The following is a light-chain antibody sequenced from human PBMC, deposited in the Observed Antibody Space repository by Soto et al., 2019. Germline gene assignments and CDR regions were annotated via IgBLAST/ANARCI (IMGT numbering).Light chain of an antibody. CDR3: CSYAGSHTYV. J-gene: IGLJ1*01. CDR1: SGDIGFYNY. Sequence: QSVLTQPRSVSGSPGQSVSISCTGTSGDIGFYNYVSWYQRHPGKAPKLILYDVTKRPSGVPDRFSGSKSGNTASLTISGLQAEDEADYFCCSYAGSHTYVFGTGTKLTVL. V-gene: IGLV2-11*01. CDR2: DVT.